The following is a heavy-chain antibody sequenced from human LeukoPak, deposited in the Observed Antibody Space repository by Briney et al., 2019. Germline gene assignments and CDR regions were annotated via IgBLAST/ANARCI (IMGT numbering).Heavy chain of an antibody. CDR2: IYYSGST. D-gene: IGHD2-2*01. CDR3: ASTIHSPVVPAAWDAFDI. V-gene: IGHV4-61*05. J-gene: IGHJ3*02. Sequence: SETLSLTCTVSGGSISSSSYYWGWIRQPPGKGLEWIGYIYYSGSTSYNPSLKSRVTMSVDTSKNQFSLKLSSVTAADTAVYYCASTIHSPVVPAAWDAFDIWGQGTMVTVSS. CDR1: GGSISSSSYY.